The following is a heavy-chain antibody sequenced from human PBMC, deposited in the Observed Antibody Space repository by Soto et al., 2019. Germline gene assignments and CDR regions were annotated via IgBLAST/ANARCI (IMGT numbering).Heavy chain of an antibody. V-gene: IGHV3-23*01. CDR1: GFMFISYA. J-gene: IGHJ4*02. CDR3: EKMGLPRCGADSAT. Sequence: GGSLRLSCAASGFMFISYAMSWVRQAPGKGLEWVSVISGCIDNKLYADSVQGRFTISRDSSRDALYLQMNSLIAEDTALYYCEKMGLPRCGADSATWGQGTLVTVSS. CDR2: ISGCIDNK. D-gene: IGHD1-26*01.